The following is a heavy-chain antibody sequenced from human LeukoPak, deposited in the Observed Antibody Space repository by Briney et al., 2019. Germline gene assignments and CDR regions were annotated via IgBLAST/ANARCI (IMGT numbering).Heavy chain of an antibody. CDR3: VRTPPNWGADY. D-gene: IGHD7-27*01. V-gene: IGHV1-8*01. J-gene: IGHJ4*02. CDR1: GYTFTIYD. Sequence: ASVTVSYTASGYTFTIYDINWVRQATGQGLEYMGWMSPNSGNTGYVQKFQGRVTMTRNTAISTAYMELSSLRSEDTAVYYCVRTPPNWGADYWGQGTLVTVSS. CDR2: MSPNSGNT.